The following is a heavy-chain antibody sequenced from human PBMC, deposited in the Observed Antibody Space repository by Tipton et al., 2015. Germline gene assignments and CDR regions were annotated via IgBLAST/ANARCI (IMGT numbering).Heavy chain of an antibody. D-gene: IGHD3-22*01. CDR2: IWYDGSNK. CDR3: ARDRHDSSGYYYYFDY. V-gene: IGHV3-33*01. Sequence: SGFTFSSYGMHWVRQAPGKGLEWVAVIWYDGSNKYYADSVKGRFTISRDNSKNTVYLQMNSLRAEDTAVYYCARDRHDSSGYYYYFDYWGQGTLVTVSS. CDR1: GFTFSSYG. J-gene: IGHJ4*02.